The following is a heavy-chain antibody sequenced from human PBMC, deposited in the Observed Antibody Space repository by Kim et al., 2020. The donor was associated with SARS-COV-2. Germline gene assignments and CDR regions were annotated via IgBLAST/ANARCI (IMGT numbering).Heavy chain of an antibody. D-gene: IGHD3-10*01. J-gene: IGHJ3*01. Sequence: SVKVSCKALGGTFKTYSINWVRQAPGQGLEWMGGTIPLHNTADITHYAQNFQGRVTISADESTSTAYMELTSLNFDDTAVYYCTRGAPRGVLAFDVWGQGTMVTVSS. CDR3: TRGAPRGVLAFDV. CDR2: TIPLHNTA. V-gene: IGHV1-69*13. CDR1: GGTFKTYS.